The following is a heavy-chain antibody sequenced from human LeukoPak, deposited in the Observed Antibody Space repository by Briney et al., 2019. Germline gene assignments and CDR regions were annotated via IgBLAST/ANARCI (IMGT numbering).Heavy chain of an antibody. D-gene: IGHD2-2*01. CDR1: GGSISSYY. Sequence: SETLSLTCTVSGGSISSYYWSWIRQPAGKGLEWIGRIYTSGSTNYNPSLKSRVTMSVDTSKNQFSLKLSSVTAADTAVYYCARGPHPTSADIVLVPAAPYYYYYYMDVWGKGTTVTVSS. V-gene: IGHV4-4*07. J-gene: IGHJ6*03. CDR2: IYTSGST. CDR3: ARGPHPTSADIVLVPAAPYYYYYYMDV.